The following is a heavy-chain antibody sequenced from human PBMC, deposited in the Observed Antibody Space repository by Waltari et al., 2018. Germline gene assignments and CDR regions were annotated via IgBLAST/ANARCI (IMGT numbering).Heavy chain of an antibody. Sequence: QVQLQQWGAGLLKPSETLSLTCAVYGGSFSGYYWSWIRQPPGKGLEWIGEINHSGSTNYNPSLKSRVTISVDTSKNQFSLKLSSVTAADTAVYYCARARSYYDFWSGYYAGYFDYWGQGTLVTVSS. J-gene: IGHJ4*02. CDR1: GGSFSGYY. CDR2: INHSGST. V-gene: IGHV4-34*01. CDR3: ARARSYYDFWSGYYAGYFDY. D-gene: IGHD3-3*01.